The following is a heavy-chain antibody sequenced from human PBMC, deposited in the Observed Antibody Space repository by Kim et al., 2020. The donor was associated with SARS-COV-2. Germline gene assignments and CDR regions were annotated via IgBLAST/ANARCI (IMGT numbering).Heavy chain of an antibody. V-gene: IGHV3-30*18. D-gene: IGHD3-22*01. CDR2: ISYDGSNK. CDR1: GFTFSSYG. CDR3: AKDLGSYYYDSSPDH. Sequence: GGSLRLSCAASGFTFSSYGMHWVRQAPGKGLEWVAVISYDGSNKYYADSVKGRFTISRDNSKNTLYLQMNSLRAEDTAVYYCAKDLGSYYYDSSPDHWG. J-gene: IGHJ4*01.